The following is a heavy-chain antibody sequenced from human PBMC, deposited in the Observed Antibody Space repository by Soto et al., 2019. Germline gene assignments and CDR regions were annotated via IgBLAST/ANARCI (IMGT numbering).Heavy chain of an antibody. CDR2: IYYSGST. J-gene: IGHJ4*02. Sequence: SETLSLTCTVSGGSISSSSYYWGWIRQPPGRGLEWIGSIYYSGSTYYNPSLKSRVTISVDTSKNQFSLKLSSVTAADTAVYYCARHVLRGYSYGHFDYWGQGTLVTVSS. CDR3: ARHVLRGYSYGHFDY. V-gene: IGHV4-39*01. D-gene: IGHD5-18*01. CDR1: GGSISSSSYY.